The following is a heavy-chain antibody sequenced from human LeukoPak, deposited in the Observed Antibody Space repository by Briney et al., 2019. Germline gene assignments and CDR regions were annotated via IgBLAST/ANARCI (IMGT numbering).Heavy chain of an antibody. CDR1: GFTFSSYE. CDR3: AQSRDGYNPNYFDY. CDR2: ISSSGSTI. Sequence: GGSLRLACAASGFTFSSYEMNWVGQAPGKGLEWVSYISSSGSTIYYADSVKGRFTISRDNAKNSLYLQMNSLRAEDTAVYYCAQSRDGYNPNYFDYWGQGTLVTVSS. D-gene: IGHD5-24*01. V-gene: IGHV3-48*03. J-gene: IGHJ4*02.